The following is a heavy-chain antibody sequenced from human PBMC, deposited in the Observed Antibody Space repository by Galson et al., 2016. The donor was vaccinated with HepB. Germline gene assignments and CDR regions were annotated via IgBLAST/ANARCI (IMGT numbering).Heavy chain of an antibody. Sequence: SLRLSCAASGFTFSSYAMNWVRQAPGKGLEWVSSIGTGGATYYPDSVKGRFTISRDNSKNTLSLQMNSLRAEDTALYYCTKSVLEYDILTGHYRRGADYWGQGALVTVSS. D-gene: IGHD3-9*01. CDR2: IGTGGAT. CDR1: GFTFSSYA. J-gene: IGHJ4*02. CDR3: TKSVLEYDILTGHYRRGADY. V-gene: IGHV3-23*01.